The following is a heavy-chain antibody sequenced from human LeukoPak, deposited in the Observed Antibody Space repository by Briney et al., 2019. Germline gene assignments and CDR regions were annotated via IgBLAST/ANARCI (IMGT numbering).Heavy chain of an antibody. CDR1: GGTFSSYA. J-gene: IGHJ4*02. CDR3: ARDLVAVAGPFDY. Sequence: SVKVSRNASGGTFSSYAIGWVRQAPGQGLEWMGRIIPIPGIANYAQTFQGRVTITADKSTSTAYMELSSLRSEDTAVYYCARDLVAVAGPFDYRGQGTLVTVSS. D-gene: IGHD6-19*01. CDR2: IIPIPGIA. V-gene: IGHV1-69*04.